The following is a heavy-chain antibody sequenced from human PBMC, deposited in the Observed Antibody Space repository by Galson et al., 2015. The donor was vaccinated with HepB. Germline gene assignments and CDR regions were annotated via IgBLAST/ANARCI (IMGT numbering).Heavy chain of an antibody. CDR1: GGTFSSYA. J-gene: IGHJ6*02. CDR3: AREKGSGSYPDYYYGMDV. Sequence: SVKVSCKASGGTFSSYAISWVRQAPGQGLEWMGGIIPIFGTANYAQKFQGRVTITADESTSTAYMELSSLRSEDTAVYYCAREKGSGSYPDYYYGMDVWGQGTTVTVSS. D-gene: IGHD3-10*01. CDR2: IIPIFGTA. V-gene: IGHV1-69*13.